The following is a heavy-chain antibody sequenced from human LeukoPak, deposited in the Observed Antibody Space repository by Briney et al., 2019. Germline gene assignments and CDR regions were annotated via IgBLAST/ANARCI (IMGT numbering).Heavy chain of an antibody. Sequence: PGGSLRLSCAASGFTVSSNYMSWVRQAPGKRLEWVSVIYSGGSTYYADSVKGRFTISRDNSKNTLYLQMNSLRAEDTAVYYCARVGRVATTSRQYYFDYWGQGTLVTVSS. CDR2: IYSGGST. D-gene: IGHD1/OR15-1a*01. CDR1: GFTVSSNY. J-gene: IGHJ4*02. CDR3: ARVGRVATTSRQYYFDY. V-gene: IGHV3-53*01.